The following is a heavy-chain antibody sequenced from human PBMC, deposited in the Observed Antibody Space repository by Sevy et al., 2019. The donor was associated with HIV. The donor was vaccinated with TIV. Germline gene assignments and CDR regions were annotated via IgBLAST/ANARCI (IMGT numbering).Heavy chain of an antibody. CDR3: AKAPLRFFEYLMDI. D-gene: IGHD3-3*01. J-gene: IGHJ6*02. CDR1: GFTFDDYA. Sequence: GGSLRLSCAASGFTFDDYAMHWVRQAPGKGLEWVSSISWDSGGIDYADSVKGRFTISRDNAKSSLYLQMNRLRAEDADLYDCAKAPLRFFEYLMDIWGQGTPVTVSS. CDR2: ISWDSGGI. V-gene: IGHV3-9*01.